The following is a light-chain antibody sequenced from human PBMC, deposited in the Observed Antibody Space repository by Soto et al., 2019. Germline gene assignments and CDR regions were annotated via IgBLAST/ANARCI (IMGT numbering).Light chain of an antibody. CDR1: QGIGDD. Sequence: DIQMTQSPSSLSASVGDRVTLTCRASQGIGDDLGWYQQQPGRAPKRLIYGVFNLQSGVPSRFSGSGSGTEFTLTISSLQPEDFATYYCLQHRSYPWTFGQGTKVEFK. V-gene: IGKV1-17*01. J-gene: IGKJ1*01. CDR3: LQHRSYPWT. CDR2: GVF.